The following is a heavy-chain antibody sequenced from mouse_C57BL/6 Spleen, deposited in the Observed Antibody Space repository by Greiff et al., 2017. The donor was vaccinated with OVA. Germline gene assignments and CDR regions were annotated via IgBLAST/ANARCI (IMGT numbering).Heavy chain of an antibody. Sequence: QVQLQQPGAELVKPGASVKLSCKASGYTFTSYWMHWVKQRPGRGLEWIGRIDPNSGGTKYNEKFKSKATLTVDKPSSTAYMQLSSLTSEDSAVYYWAHRHGSSYNYAMDYWGQGTSVTVSS. D-gene: IGHD1-1*01. CDR2: IDPNSGGT. CDR3: AHRHGSSYNYAMDY. CDR1: GYTFTSYW. V-gene: IGHV1-72*01. J-gene: IGHJ4*01.